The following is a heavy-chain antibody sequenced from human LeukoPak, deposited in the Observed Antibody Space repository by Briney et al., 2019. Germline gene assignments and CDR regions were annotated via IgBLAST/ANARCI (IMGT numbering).Heavy chain of an antibody. D-gene: IGHD4-17*01. CDR1: GFTFNKYA. CDR3: AKLSTYGDSTEDH. CDR2: VSIGGGSR. J-gene: IGHJ4*02. Sequence: PGGSLRLSCAASGFTFNKYAMSWVRQAPEKGLEWVSSVSIGGGSREYADSVKGRFTISRDNSQHTLYLQLNSLRVEDTAVYYCAKLSTYGDSTEDHWGQGTLVTVSS. V-gene: IGHV3-23*01.